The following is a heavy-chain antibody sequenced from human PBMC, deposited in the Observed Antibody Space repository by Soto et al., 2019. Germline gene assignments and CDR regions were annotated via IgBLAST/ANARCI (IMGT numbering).Heavy chain of an antibody. J-gene: IGHJ4*02. V-gene: IGHV3-30-3*01. D-gene: IGHD3-3*01. Sequence: QVQLVESGGGVVQPGRSLRLSCAASGFTFSKYTMHWVRQAPGKGLEWVAAISDDGSNTYYADSVKGRFTISRDNSNNTLQSQMNRRSNEDTAVHYCAREVYYDFWSGFNPHPYYFDDWGQGTLVTVSS. CDR2: ISDDGSNT. CDR3: AREVYYDFWSGFNPHPYYFDD. CDR1: GFTFSKYT.